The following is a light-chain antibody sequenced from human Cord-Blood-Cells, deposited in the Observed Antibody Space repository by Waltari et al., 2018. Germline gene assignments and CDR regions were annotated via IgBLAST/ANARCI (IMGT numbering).Light chain of an antibody. V-gene: IGLV2-14*01. CDR3: SSYTSSSNVV. Sequence: QSALTQPASVSGSPGQSLTISCTGTSRDVGGYNYVSWYQQHPGKAPKLMIYEVSNRPSGVSNRFSGSKSGNTASLTISGLQAEDEADYYCSSYTSSSNVVFGGGTKLTVL. CDR2: EVS. J-gene: IGLJ2*01. CDR1: SRDVGGYNY.